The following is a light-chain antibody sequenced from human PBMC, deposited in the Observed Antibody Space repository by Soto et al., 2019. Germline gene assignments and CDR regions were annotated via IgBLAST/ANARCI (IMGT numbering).Light chain of an antibody. CDR1: QSVSSSY. J-gene: IGKJ2*01. CDR3: QQYGSSPYT. Sequence: EFVLTQSPGTLSLSPGERATLSCRASQSVSSSYLAWYQQKPGQAPRLLIYGASSRATGIPDRFSGSGSGTDFTLTMSRLEPEDFVLYYCQQYGSSPYTFGQGTKLEIK. CDR2: GAS. V-gene: IGKV3-20*01.